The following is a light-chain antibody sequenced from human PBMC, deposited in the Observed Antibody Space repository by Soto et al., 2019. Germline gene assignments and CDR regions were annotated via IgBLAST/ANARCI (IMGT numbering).Light chain of an antibody. J-gene: IGKJ1*01. Sequence: EIVLTHSPGTLSLSPGERATLSCRASQSVNSDYLAWYQQKPGQGPRVLMYGAYNRATGIPDRFSGSGSETDFTLTSSRLEPEDVAVYYCQQYDHAPRTFGQGTKVEIK. V-gene: IGKV3-20*01. CDR1: QSVNSDY. CDR3: QQYDHAPRT. CDR2: GAY.